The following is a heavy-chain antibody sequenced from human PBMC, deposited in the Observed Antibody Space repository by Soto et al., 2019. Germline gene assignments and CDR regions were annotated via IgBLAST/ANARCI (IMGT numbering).Heavy chain of an antibody. V-gene: IGHV3-30-3*01. D-gene: IGHD3-3*01. J-gene: IGHJ6*02. CDR1: GFTFSSYA. Sequence: GGSLRLSCAASGFTFSSYAMHWVRQAPGKGLEWVAVISYDGSNKYYADSVKGRFTISRDNSKNTLYLQMNSLRAEDTAVYYCARDRGHYDFWSDFYYYGMDLWGQGTTVTVSS. CDR2: ISYDGSNK. CDR3: ARDRGHYDFWSDFYYYGMDL.